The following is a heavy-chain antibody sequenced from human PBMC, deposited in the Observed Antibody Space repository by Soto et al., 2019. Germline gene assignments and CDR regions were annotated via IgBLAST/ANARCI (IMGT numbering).Heavy chain of an antibody. D-gene: IGHD6-13*01. Sequence: ASVKVSCKASGHTFTTYHITWVRQAPGQGLEWMGWISAYDGNTNYAQKVQDRVTMTTDTSTTTAYMELRSLRSDDTAVYYCARSRRVAAGATYYYGVDVWGQGTTVTVSS. J-gene: IGHJ6*02. CDR3: ARSRRVAAGATYYYGVDV. CDR1: GHTFTTYH. CDR2: ISAYDGNT. V-gene: IGHV1-18*01.